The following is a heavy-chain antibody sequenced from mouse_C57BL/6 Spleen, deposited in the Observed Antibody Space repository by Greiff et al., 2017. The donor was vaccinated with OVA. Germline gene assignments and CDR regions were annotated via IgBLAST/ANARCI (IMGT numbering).Heavy chain of an antibody. CDR3: ARSDYYGSSLHWDVDV. Sequence: DVKLVESEGGLVQPGSSMKLSCTASGFTFSDYYMAWVRQVPEKGLEWVANINYDGSSTYYLDSLKSRFIISRDHAKNILYLQMSSLKSEDTATDYCARSDYYGSSLHWDVDVWGTGTTVTVSS. J-gene: IGHJ1*03. CDR2: INYDGSST. V-gene: IGHV5-16*01. D-gene: IGHD1-1*01. CDR1: GFTFSDYY.